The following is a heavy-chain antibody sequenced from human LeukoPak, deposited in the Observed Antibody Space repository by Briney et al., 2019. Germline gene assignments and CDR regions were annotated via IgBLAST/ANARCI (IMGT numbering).Heavy chain of an antibody. CDR3: AKTGNPATGDY. CDR2: IYSGGST. D-gene: IGHD1-1*01. Sequence: GGSLRPSLAAAGFTVSSNYMSWVRQAPGKGLEWVSVIYSGGSTYYADSVKGRFTISRDNSKNTLYLQMSSLRAEDTAVYYCAKTGNPATGDYWGQGTLVTVSS. V-gene: IGHV3-53*01. J-gene: IGHJ4*02. CDR1: GFTVSSNY.